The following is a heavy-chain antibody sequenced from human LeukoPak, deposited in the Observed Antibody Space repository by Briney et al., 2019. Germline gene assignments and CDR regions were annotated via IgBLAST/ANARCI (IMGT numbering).Heavy chain of an antibody. CDR3: ARLIMVRGASDYYYYYMDV. V-gene: IGHV5-51*01. CDR2: IYPGDSDT. Sequence: LGESLKISCKASGYSFTSYWIGWVRQMPGKGLEWMGIIYPGDSDTRYSPSFQGQVTISADKSISTAYLQWSSLKASDTAMYYCARLIMVRGASDYYYYYMDVWGKGTTVTVSS. CDR1: GYSFTSYW. J-gene: IGHJ6*03. D-gene: IGHD3-10*01.